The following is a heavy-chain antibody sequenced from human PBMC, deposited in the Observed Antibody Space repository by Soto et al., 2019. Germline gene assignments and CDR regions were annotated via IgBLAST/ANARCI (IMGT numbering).Heavy chain of an antibody. CDR1: GFTFSSYA. CDR2: ISYDGSNK. J-gene: IGHJ4*02. D-gene: IGHD6-13*01. Sequence: GGSLRLSCAASGFTFSSYAMHWVRQAPGKGLEWVAVISYDGSNKYYADSVKGRFTISRDNSKNTLYLQMNSLRAEDTAVYYCARDAGGSSDYWGQGTLVTVSS. V-gene: IGHV3-30-3*01. CDR3: ARDAGGSSDY.